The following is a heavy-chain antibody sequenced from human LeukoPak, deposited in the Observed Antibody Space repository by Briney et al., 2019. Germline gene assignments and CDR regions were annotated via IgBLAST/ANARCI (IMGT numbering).Heavy chain of an antibody. D-gene: IGHD3-9*01. CDR1: GSTFTSYG. CDR2: ISAYNGNT. J-gene: IGHJ4*02. Sequence: ASVKVSCKASGSTFTSYGISWVRQAPGQGLEWMGWISAYNGNTNYAQKLQGRVTMTTDTSTSTAYMELRSLRSDDTAVYYCARDPPFLGGLRYFDWLLPFDYWGQGTLVTVSS. CDR3: ARDPPFLGGLRYFDWLLPFDY. V-gene: IGHV1-18*01.